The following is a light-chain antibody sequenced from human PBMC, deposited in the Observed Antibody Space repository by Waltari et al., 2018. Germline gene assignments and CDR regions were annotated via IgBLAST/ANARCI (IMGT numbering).Light chain of an antibody. V-gene: IGLV2-23*02. J-gene: IGLJ2*01. CDR1: SSDVGGYIL. CDR2: EVS. Sequence: QSALTQPASVSGSPGQSVPLTCTGSSSDVGGYILVSWYQVHPGKVPKPLISEVSKRPSGVSNRFSGSKSGNTASLTISGLQAEDEADYYCCSYARSNSLIFGGGTTVTVL. CDR3: CSYARSNSLI.